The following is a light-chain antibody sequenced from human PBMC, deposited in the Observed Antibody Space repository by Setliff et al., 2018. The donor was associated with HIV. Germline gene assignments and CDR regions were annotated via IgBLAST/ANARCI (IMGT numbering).Light chain of an antibody. Sequence: QSALTQPPSASGTPGQRITISCSGSSSNIGSNTVNWYQQFPGTAPKLLISGDHQRPSGVPDRLSGSKSGTSASLAISGLQSEDEADYYCAAWDDSLHGVVFGGGTKVTGL. CDR3: AAWDDSLHGVV. CDR1: SSNIGSNT. CDR2: GDH. J-gene: IGLJ3*02. V-gene: IGLV1-44*01.